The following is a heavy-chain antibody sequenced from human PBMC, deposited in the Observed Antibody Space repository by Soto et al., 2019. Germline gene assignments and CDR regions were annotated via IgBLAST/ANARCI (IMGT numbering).Heavy chain of an antibody. D-gene: IGHD2-21*02. CDR3: ARGDRGAFDL. V-gene: IGHV3-74*01. Sequence: EVQLVESEGGLVQPGGSLRLSCAASGFIFSYYWMHWVRQAPGQGLVWVSRIHSDGSSTTYADSVKGRFTISRDNAKNTLYLQMNSLRDEYTAVYYCARGDRGAFDLWGQGTMVTVSS. CDR1: GFIFSYYW. J-gene: IGHJ3*01. CDR2: IHSDGSST.